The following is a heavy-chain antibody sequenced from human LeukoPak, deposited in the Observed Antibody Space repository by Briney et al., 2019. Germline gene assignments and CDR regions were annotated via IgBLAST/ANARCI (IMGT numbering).Heavy chain of an antibody. CDR1: GFTFSIYA. CDR3: AKDLMYSSSSRNQGY. CDR2: ISGSGGST. J-gene: IGHJ4*02. D-gene: IGHD6-6*01. Sequence: GGSLRLSCAASGFTFSIYAMSWVRQAPGKGLEWVSAISGSGGSTYYADSVKGRFTISRDNSKNTLYLQMNSLRAEDTAVYYCAKDLMYSSSSRNQGYWGQGTLVTVSS. V-gene: IGHV3-23*01.